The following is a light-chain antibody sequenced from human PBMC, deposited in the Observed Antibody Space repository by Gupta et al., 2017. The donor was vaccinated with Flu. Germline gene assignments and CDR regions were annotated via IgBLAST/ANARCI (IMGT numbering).Light chain of an antibody. J-gene: IGKJ1*01. Sequence: KEKVTITCRASQNIGTNLNWYKQKPDQSPKLLIKYASQSFSGVHSRFSGSGSGTDFTLTINNLEAEDAATYYCHQSSNLPWTFGQGTKVEIK. CDR1: QNIGTN. CDR3: HQSSNLPWT. CDR2: YAS. V-gene: IGKV6-21*01.